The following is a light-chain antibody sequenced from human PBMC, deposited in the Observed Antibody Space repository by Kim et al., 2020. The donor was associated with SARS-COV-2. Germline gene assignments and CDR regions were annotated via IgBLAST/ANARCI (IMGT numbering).Light chain of an antibody. Sequence: IGTSLHWYQQKPGQSPKLLIKYVSQSISGVPPRFSGSGYGANFTLTINNLEAEDSATYYCHQCGALPWTFGQGTKVDIK. CDR2: YVS. J-gene: IGKJ1*01. CDR3: HQCGALPWT. CDR1: IGTS. V-gene: IGKV6-21*02.